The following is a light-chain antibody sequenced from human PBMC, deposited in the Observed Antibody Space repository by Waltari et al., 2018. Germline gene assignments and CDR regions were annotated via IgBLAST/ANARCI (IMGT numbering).Light chain of an antibody. J-gene: IGKJ1*01. Sequence: DIVMTQSPDSLAVSLCERATINCTSSPTVLYSSNNKNYLTWYQHKPGQPPKLLISWASNRESGVPDRVTGSGSGTDFTLTISSLQAEDVAVYYCQQHYTTPWTFGQGTKVEIK. CDR2: WAS. V-gene: IGKV4-1*01. CDR3: QQHYTTPWT. CDR1: PTVLYSSNNKNY.